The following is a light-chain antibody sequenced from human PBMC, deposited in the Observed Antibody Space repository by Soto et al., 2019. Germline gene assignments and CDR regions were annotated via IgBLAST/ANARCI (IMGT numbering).Light chain of an antibody. J-gene: IGKJ1*01. CDR2: TAS. V-gene: IGKV1-5*03. CDR1: QTISSW. CDR3: QHYNSYSEA. Sequence: DIQMTQSPSTLSGSVGDRVTITCRASQTISSWLAWYQQKPGTAPKLLIYTASTLKSGVPPRFSGSGSGTEFTLTISSLQPDDFATYYCQHYNSYSEAFGQGTKV.